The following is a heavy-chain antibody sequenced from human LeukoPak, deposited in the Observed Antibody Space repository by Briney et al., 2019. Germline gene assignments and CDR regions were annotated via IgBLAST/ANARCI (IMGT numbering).Heavy chain of an antibody. D-gene: IGHD2-2*01. Sequence: GGSLRLSCAASGFTVSTNYMSWVRQAPGKGLEWVSIIYSDGRTYYADSVKARFTISRDNSKNTLYLQMNSLRAEDTAVYYCASDCTRTTCPADYWGQGTLVTVSS. CDR1: GFTVSTNY. CDR2: IYSDGRT. CDR3: ASDCTRTTCPADY. V-gene: IGHV3-66*02. J-gene: IGHJ4*02.